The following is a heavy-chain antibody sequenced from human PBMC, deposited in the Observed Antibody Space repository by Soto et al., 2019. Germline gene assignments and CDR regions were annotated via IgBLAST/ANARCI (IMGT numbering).Heavy chain of an antibody. Sequence: GGSLRLSCAASGFTFSDYGMHWVRQAPGKGLEWVADIWFDGSNSYYPDSVKGRFTISRDNSKNTLSLHMYSLRAEDTAVYYFAREVSAPGHYFDYGCLGTLVTVSS. CDR3: AREVSAPGHYFDY. J-gene: IGHJ4*02. D-gene: IGHD6-13*01. CDR1: GFTFSDYG. CDR2: IWFDGSNS. V-gene: IGHV3-33*01.